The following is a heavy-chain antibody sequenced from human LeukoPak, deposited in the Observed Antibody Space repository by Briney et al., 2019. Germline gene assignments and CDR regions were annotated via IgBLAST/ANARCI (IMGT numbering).Heavy chain of an antibody. CDR1: GFTLRNYE. CDR3: AELGITMIGGV. CDR2: ISSSGSTI. Sequence: WGSLILSCSASGFTLRNYEMNWVRPAPGEGLEWVSYISSSGSTIYYADSVKGRFTISRDNAKNSLYLQMNSLRAEDTAVYYCAELGITMIGGVWGKGTTVTISS. D-gene: IGHD3-10*02. J-gene: IGHJ6*04. V-gene: IGHV3-48*03.